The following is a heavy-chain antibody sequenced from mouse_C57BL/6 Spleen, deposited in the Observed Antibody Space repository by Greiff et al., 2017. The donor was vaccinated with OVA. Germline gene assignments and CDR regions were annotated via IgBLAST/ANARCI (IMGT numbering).Heavy chain of an antibody. V-gene: IGHV1-54*01. J-gene: IGHJ4*01. CDR3: ARSATTVPYYYAMDY. CDR2: INPGSGGT. Sequence: QVQLQQSGAELVRPGTSVKVSCKASGYAFTNYLIEWVKQRPGQGLEWIGVINPGSGGTNYNEKFKGKATLTADTSSSTAYMQLSSLTSEDSAVYFCARSATTVPYYYAMDYWGQGTTVTVSS. D-gene: IGHD1-1*01. CDR1: GYAFTNYL.